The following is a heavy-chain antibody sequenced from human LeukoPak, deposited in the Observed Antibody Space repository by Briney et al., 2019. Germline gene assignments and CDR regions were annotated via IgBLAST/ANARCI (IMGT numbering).Heavy chain of an antibody. CDR3: ARETSQKGAHYMDV. V-gene: IGHV4-61*08. CDR1: GGSISSHDYY. J-gene: IGHJ6*03. CDR2: IYYSGST. D-gene: IGHD3-16*01. Sequence: ASETLSLTCTVSGGSISSHDYYWSWIRQPPGKGLEWIGYIYYSGSTNYNPSLKSRVTISVDTSKNQFSLKLSSVTAAATAVYYCARETSQKGAHYMDVWGKGTTVTISS.